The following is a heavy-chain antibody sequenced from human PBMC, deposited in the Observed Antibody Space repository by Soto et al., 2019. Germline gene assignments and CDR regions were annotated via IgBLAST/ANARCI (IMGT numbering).Heavy chain of an antibody. D-gene: IGHD3-16*02. J-gene: IGHJ5*02. CDR2: INPNSGGT. Sequence: QVQLVQSGAEVKKPGASVKVSCKASGYTFTGYYMHWVRQAPGQGLEWMGWINPNSGGTNYAQKFQGWVTITRDTAISTAFMGLSRLRSDDTAVYYCAREVYHYCWGSYRLGLFDPWGQGTLVTVSS. CDR1: GYTFTGYY. CDR3: AREVYHYCWGSYRLGLFDP. V-gene: IGHV1-2*04.